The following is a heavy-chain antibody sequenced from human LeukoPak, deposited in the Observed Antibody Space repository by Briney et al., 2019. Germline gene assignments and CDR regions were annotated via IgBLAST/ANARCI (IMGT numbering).Heavy chain of an antibody. D-gene: IGHD1-26*01. CDR2: LYYSGST. CDR1: GGSISSSSYY. CDR3: ARVNSGSYYFDY. J-gene: IGHJ4*02. Sequence: PSETLSLTCTVSGGSISSSSYYWSWIRQPPGKGLEWIGSLYYSGSTYYNPSLKSRVTISGDTSKNQFSLKLSSVTAADTAVYYCARVNSGSYYFDYWGQGTLVTVSS. V-gene: IGHV4-39*07.